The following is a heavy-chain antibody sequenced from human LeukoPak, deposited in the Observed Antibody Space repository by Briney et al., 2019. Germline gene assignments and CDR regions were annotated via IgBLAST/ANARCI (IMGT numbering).Heavy chain of an antibody. Sequence: ASVKVSCEASGYTFTSYGISWVRQAPGQGLEWMGWISAYNGNTNYAQKLQGRVTMATDTSTSTAYMELRSLRSDDTAVYYCARVGYDILTGYCNAFDYWGQGTLVTVSS. V-gene: IGHV1-18*01. J-gene: IGHJ4*02. CDR2: ISAYNGNT. CDR1: GYTFTSYG. D-gene: IGHD3-9*01. CDR3: ARVGYDILTGYCNAFDY.